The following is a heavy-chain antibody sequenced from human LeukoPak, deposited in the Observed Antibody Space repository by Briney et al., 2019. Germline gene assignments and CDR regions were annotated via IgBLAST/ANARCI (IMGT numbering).Heavy chain of an antibody. CDR1: GHTFTTYY. V-gene: IGHV1-45*02. Sequence: ASVKVSCKASGHTFTTYYVHWVRQAPGQALEWMGWITPFNGNTNYAQKFQDRVTITRDRSMSTAYMELSSLRSEDTAMYYCAVQMATIAAFDIWGQGTMVTVSS. CDR2: ITPFNGNT. CDR3: AVQMATIAAFDI. D-gene: IGHD5-12*01. J-gene: IGHJ3*02.